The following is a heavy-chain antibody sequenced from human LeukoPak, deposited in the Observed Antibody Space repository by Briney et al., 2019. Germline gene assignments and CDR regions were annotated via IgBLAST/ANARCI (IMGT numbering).Heavy chain of an antibody. D-gene: IGHD6-19*01. CDR1: GDSIRTYY. Sequence: SETLSLTCTVSGDSIRTYYWSWIRQPPGKGLEWIGYIYYSGSTNYNPSLQSRVTISIDTSKNQFSLRLSSVTAADTAVYYCAIGWYYFDYWGQRALVTVSS. CDR3: AIGWYYFDY. V-gene: IGHV4-59*01. CDR2: IYYSGST. J-gene: IGHJ4*02.